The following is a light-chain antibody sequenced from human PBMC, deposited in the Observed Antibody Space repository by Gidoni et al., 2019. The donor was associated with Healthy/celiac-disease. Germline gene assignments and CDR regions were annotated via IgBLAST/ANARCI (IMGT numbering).Light chain of an antibody. Sequence: QSVLTQPPSASGTPGQRVTISCSGSSSNIGSNYVYWYQQLPGTAPKLLIYRNNQRPLGVPDRFSGSKSGTSASLAISGLRSEDEADYYCAAWDDSLSGAGVFGGGTKLTVL. CDR2: RNN. CDR3: AAWDDSLSGAGV. J-gene: IGLJ3*02. CDR1: SSNIGSNY. V-gene: IGLV1-47*01.